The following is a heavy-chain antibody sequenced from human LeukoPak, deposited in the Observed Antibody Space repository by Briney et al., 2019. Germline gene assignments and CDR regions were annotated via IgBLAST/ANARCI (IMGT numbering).Heavy chain of an antibody. V-gene: IGHV1-8*01. CDR2: MNPNSGNT. Sequence: ASVKVSCKASGYTFTSYDINWVRQATGQGLEWMGWMNPNSGNTGYAQKFQGRVTMTRNTSISTAYMELSSLRSEDTAVYYCAGTLRQLGSWFDPWGQGTLVTVSS. D-gene: IGHD6-13*01. CDR1: GYTFTSYD. J-gene: IGHJ5*02. CDR3: AGTLRQLGSWFDP.